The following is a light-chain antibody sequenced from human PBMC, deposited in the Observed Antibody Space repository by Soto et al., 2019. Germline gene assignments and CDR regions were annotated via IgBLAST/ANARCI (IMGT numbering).Light chain of an antibody. V-gene: IGLV2-14*01. J-gene: IGLJ1*01. Sequence: QSALTQPASVSGSPGQSITISCTGTSSDVGGYNYVSWYPQHPGKAPKLMIYDVSNRPSGVSTRFSGSKSGNTASLTISGLQAEDEADYYCSSYTSSSTLYVFGTGTKLTVL. CDR1: SSDVGGYNY. CDR3: SSYTSSSTLYV. CDR2: DVS.